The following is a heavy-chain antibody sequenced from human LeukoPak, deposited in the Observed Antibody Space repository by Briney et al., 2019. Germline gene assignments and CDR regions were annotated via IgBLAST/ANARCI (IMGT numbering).Heavy chain of an antibody. D-gene: IGHD6-19*01. CDR2: IYYSGST. CDR3: ASSQWLAYYFDY. J-gene: IGHJ4*02. Sequence: ASETLSLTCTVSGGSVSSGSYYWSWIRQPPGKGLEWIGYIYYSGSTNYNPSLKSRVTISVDTSKNQFSLKLSSVTAADTAVYYCASSQWLAYYFDYWGQGTLVTVSS. V-gene: IGHV4-61*01. CDR1: GGSVSSGSYY.